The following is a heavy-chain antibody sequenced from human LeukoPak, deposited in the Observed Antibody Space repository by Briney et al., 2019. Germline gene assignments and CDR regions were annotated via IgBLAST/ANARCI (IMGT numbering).Heavy chain of an antibody. CDR3: ARSYDFWSGSPGGYFDY. CDR1: GGTFSSYA. V-gene: IGHV1-69*01. CDR2: IIPIFGTA. Sequence: ASVKVSCKASGGTFSSYAISWVRQAPGQGLEWMGGIIPIFGTANYAQKFQGRVTITADESTSTAYMELSSLRSEDTAVYYCARSYDFWSGSPGGYFDYWGQGTLVTVSS. J-gene: IGHJ4*02. D-gene: IGHD3-3*01.